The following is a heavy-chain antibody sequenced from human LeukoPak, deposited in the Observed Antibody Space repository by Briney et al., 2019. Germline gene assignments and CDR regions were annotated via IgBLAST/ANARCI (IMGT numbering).Heavy chain of an antibody. V-gene: IGHV3-33*08. CDR3: TRVPYGDYWSSDY. D-gene: IGHD4-17*01. CDR1: GFTFSAYS. J-gene: IGHJ4*02. CDR2: IGNDGNAQ. Sequence: GRSLRLSCAASGFTFSAYSIHWVRQAPGKGLEWVAVIGNDGNAQYYSDSVRGRFTISRDNAKNSLFLQMNSLRVEDTAIYYCTRVPYGDYWSSDYWGQGTLVTVSS.